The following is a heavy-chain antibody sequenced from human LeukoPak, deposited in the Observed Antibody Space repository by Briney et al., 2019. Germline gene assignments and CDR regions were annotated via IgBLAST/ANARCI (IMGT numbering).Heavy chain of an antibody. Sequence: GASVKVPCKASRYTFTSYGISGVRQAPGQGLEWMGWISAYNGNTNYAQKLERRVTMTTDTSTSTAYMELRSLRSDDTAVYYCARTRMITFGGVRTSLVFDYWGQGTLVTVSS. CDR1: RYTFTSYG. J-gene: IGHJ4*02. D-gene: IGHD3-16*01. CDR3: ARTRMITFGGVRTSLVFDY. CDR2: ISAYNGNT. V-gene: IGHV1-18*01.